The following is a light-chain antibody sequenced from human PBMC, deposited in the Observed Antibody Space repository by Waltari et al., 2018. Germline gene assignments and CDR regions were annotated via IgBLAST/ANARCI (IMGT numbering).Light chain of an antibody. J-gene: IGKJ3*01. CDR3: QRYDNLPIFA. CDR1: QPITNY. Sequence: DIRLTQSPSSLSASVGDRVTITCQASQPITNYLNWYQQKVGEALKLLIHDASKLETGVPSRLSGSQSGTHFTLTIASLQPEDVATYYCQRYDNLPIFAFGPGTKVDVK. CDR2: DAS. V-gene: IGKV1-33*01.